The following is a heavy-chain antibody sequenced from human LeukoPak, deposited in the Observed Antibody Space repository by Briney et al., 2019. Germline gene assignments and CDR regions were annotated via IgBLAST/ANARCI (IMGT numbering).Heavy chain of an antibody. CDR2: MSFDGTHI. CDR1: GFTFSSYA. D-gene: IGHD3-10*01. CDR3: ARGRVMVHEADY. V-gene: IGHV3-30-3*01. J-gene: IGHJ4*02. Sequence: PGRSLRLSCAASGFTFSSYAMHWVRQAPGKGLEWVAVMSFDGTHIYYADSVKGRFTISRDNSKNTLYLQMNSLRAEDTAVYYCARGRVMVHEADYWGQGTLVTVSS.